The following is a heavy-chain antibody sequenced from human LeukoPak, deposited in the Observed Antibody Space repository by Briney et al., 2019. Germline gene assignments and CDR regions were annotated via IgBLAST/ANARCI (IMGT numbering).Heavy chain of an antibody. V-gene: IGHV3-7*04. Sequence: GGSLRISCAASGFTFSNAWMSLILKATGKSLERVANINQVASEKNYVDSVKGRFTISRDNAKNSLYLQMNSVRAEDTAMYYCVRDGGYYGPDSWGQGALVSVSS. J-gene: IGHJ4*02. D-gene: IGHD3-10*01. CDR3: VRDGGYYGPDS. CDR2: INQVASEK. CDR1: GFTFSNAW.